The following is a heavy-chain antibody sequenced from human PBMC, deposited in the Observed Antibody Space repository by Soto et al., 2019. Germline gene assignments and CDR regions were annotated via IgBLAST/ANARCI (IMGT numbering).Heavy chain of an antibody. CDR1: GGCGNGCD. D-gene: IGHD3-3*01. Sequence: SEALSLTWAVYGGCGNGCDWNWIRQPPGRGLEWIGEINHNGGNNYNPSLKSRVNMSVETSKNQFSMRLSSVTAAATALYHCATRITVFGLTIPQFDNWGQGNQVT. J-gene: IGHJ5*02. CDR3: ATRITVFGLTIPQFDN. V-gene: IGHV4-34*01. CDR2: INHNGGN.